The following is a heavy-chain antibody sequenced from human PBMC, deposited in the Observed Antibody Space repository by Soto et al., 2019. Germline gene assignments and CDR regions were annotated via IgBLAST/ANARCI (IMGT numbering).Heavy chain of an antibody. CDR2: ISYDGSNK. CDR3: TKRATTVPTPGNYFDS. CDR1: GFTFSSYA. V-gene: IGHV3-30-3*01. J-gene: IGHJ4*02. D-gene: IGHD1-1*01. Sequence: QVQLVESGGGVVQPGRSLRLSCAASGFTFSSYAMHWVRQAPGKGLEWVAVISYDGSNKYYADSVKGRFTISRDNSKNTVSLQMHSLRAEDTALYYCTKRATTVPTPGNYFDSWGQGTLVTVSS.